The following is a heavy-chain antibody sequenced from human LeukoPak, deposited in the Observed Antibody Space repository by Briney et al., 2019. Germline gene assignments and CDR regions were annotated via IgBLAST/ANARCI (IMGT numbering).Heavy chain of an antibody. V-gene: IGHV4-39*01. CDR3: ARQTSSDSSGYYPADFDY. CDR2: IYYSGST. CDR1: GGSISSSSYY. D-gene: IGHD3-22*01. J-gene: IGHJ4*02. Sequence: SETLSLTCTVSGGSISSSSYYWGWSRQPPGKGLEWIGSIYYSGSTYYNPSLKSRVTISVDTSKNQFSLKLSSVTAADTAVYYCARQTSSDSSGYYPADFDYWGQGTLVTVSS.